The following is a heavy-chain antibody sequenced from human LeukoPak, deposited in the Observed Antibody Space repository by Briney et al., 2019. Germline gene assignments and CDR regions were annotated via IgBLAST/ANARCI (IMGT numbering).Heavy chain of an antibody. CDR2: IRYDGSNK. J-gene: IGHJ5*02. CDR1: GFTFSSYG. D-gene: IGHD5-18*01. CDR3: AAGGYSSQNWFEP. V-gene: IGHV3-30*02. Sequence: GGSLRLSCAASGFTFSSYGMHWVRQAPGKGLEWVAFIRYDGSNKYYADSVKGRFTISRDNSKNTLYLQMNSLRAEDTAVYYCAAGGYSSQNWFEPWGQGTLVTVSS.